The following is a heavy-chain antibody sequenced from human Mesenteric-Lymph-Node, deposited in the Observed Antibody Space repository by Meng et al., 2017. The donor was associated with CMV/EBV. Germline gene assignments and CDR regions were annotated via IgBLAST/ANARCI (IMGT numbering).Heavy chain of an antibody. CDR2: ISYDGSNK. D-gene: IGHD3-10*01. V-gene: IGHV3-30*04. Sequence: GGSLRLSCAASGFTFSSYAMHWVRQAPGKGLKWVAVISYDGSNKYYADSVKGRFTISRDNSKNTLYLQMNSLRAEDTAVYYCARTAGVGRLDYWGQGTLVTVSS. CDR1: GFTFSSYA. CDR3: ARTAGVGRLDY. J-gene: IGHJ4*02.